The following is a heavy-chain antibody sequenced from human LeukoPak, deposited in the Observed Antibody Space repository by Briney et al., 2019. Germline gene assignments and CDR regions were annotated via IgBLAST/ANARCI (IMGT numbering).Heavy chain of an antibody. V-gene: IGHV1-2*02. CDR3: ARGEACSSTSCYYWFDP. CDR1: GYTFTGYY. Sequence: GASVKVSCKASGYTFTGYYMHWVRQAPGQGLEWMGWINPNSGGTNYAQKFQGRVTMTRDTSISTAYMELKRLRSDDTAVYYCARGEACSSTSCYYWFDPWGQGTLVTVSS. D-gene: IGHD2-2*01. CDR2: INPNSGGT. J-gene: IGHJ5*02.